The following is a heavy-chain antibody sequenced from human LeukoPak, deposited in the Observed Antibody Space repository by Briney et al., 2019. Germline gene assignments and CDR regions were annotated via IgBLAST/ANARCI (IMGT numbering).Heavy chain of an antibody. CDR1: GYTFTGYY. CDR3: ARGGRYFDWLSAPDY. Sequence: ASVKVSCKASGYTFTGYYMHWVRQAPGQGLEWMGWINPNSGGTNYAQKFQGRVTMTRDTSISTAYMELSRLRSDDTAVYYCARGGRYFDWLSAPDYWGQGTLVTVSS. J-gene: IGHJ4*02. CDR2: INPNSGGT. V-gene: IGHV1-2*02. D-gene: IGHD3-9*01.